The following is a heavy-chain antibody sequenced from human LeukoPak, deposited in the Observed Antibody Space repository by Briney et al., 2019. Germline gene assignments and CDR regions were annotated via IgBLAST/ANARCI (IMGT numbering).Heavy chain of an antibody. D-gene: IGHD4-17*01. CDR3: ARAHPTGGDYFSDAFDI. CDR1: GVSFSGYY. CDR2: INHSGST. Sequence: SETLSLTCAVYGVSFSGYYWSWIRQPPGKGLEWIGEINHSGSTNYNPSLKSRVTISVDTSKNQFSLKLSSVTAADTAVYYCARAHPTGGDYFSDAFDIWGQGTMVTVSS. V-gene: IGHV4-34*01. J-gene: IGHJ3*02.